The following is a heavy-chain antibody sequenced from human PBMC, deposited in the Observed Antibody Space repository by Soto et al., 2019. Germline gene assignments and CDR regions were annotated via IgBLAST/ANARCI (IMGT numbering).Heavy chain of an antibody. D-gene: IGHD2-2*01. J-gene: IGHJ6*03. CDR1: GYSFTSYW. Sequence: GESLKISCKGSGYSFTSYWIGWVRQMPGKGLEWMGIIYPGDSDTRYSPSFQGQVTISADKSISTAYLQWSSLKASDTAMYYCARQLKGNIPYCSSTSCYRGLDYYYMDVWGKGTTVTVSS. CDR2: IYPGDSDT. CDR3: ARQLKGNIPYCSSTSCYRGLDYYYMDV. V-gene: IGHV5-51*01.